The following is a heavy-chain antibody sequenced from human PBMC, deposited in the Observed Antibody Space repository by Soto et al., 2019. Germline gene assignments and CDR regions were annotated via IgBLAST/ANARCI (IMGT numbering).Heavy chain of an antibody. D-gene: IGHD1-26*01. CDR3: ARDGGRHSGGIDY. J-gene: IGHJ4*02. V-gene: IGHV1-69*01. CDR2: IIPIYGTA. CDR1: VGTFSSYS. Sequence: QVQLVQSGAEVKKPGSSVKVYCTASVGTFSSYSINLVRQAPGQGLEGMGEIIPIYGTANYAQKFQGRVTIPADESTSTAYMELSSLRSEDTAVYYCARDGGRHSGGIDYWGQGTLVPVSS.